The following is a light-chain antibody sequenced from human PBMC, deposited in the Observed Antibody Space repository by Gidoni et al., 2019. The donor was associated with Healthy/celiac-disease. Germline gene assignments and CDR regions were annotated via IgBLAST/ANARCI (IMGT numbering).Light chain of an antibody. CDR2: DAS. J-gene: IGKJ4*01. V-gene: IGKV1-33*01. CDR3: QQYDNXXLT. CDR1: QDISNY. Sequence: DIQMTQSPSSLSASVGDRVTITCQASQDISNYLNWYQQKPGKAPKLLIYDASNLETGVPSRFSGSGSGTDFTFTISSLQPEDIATYYCQQYDNXXLTFXGXTKVEXK.